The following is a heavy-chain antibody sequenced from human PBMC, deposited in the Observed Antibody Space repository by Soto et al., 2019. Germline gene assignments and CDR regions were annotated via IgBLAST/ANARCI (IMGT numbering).Heavy chain of an antibody. J-gene: IGHJ6*02. V-gene: IGHV3-48*01. CDR1: GFTFSSYS. CDR2: ISSSSSTI. CDR3: AKLDYGGNFRYYYGMDV. D-gene: IGHD4-17*01. Sequence: PGGSLRLSCAASGFTFSSYSMNWVRQAPGKGLEWVSYISSSSSTIYYADSVKGRFTISRDNAKNSLYLQMNSLRAEDTAVYYCAKLDYGGNFRYYYGMDVWGQGTTVTVSS.